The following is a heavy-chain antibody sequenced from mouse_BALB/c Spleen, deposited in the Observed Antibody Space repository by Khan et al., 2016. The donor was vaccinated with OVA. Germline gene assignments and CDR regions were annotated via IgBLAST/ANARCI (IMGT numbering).Heavy chain of an antibody. CDR3: SRRGFIATANWYFDV. V-gene: IGHV1-22*01. CDR1: GYTFTEYT. D-gene: IGHD1-2*01. J-gene: IGHJ1*01. CDR2: INPNNDGS. Sequence: VRLQQSGPELVKPGASVKISCKTSGYTFTEYTMHWVKQSHGKSLEWIGRINPNNDGSSYNQKFKDKATLTVDKSSRTAYLELRSLTYDDSAVYYCSRRGFIATANWYFDVWGAGTTVTVSS.